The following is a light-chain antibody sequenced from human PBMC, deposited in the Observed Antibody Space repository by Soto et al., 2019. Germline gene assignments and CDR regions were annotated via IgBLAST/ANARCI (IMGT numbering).Light chain of an antibody. V-gene: IGKV3-20*01. Sequence: EIVLTQSPGTLSLSPGERATLSCRASQSVRSSHLAWYQQMPGQAPRLLIYGASNRATGIPDRFSGSGSGTDFTLTISRVEPEDFAVYYCQQYSSSPLTFGGGTKVEIK. J-gene: IGKJ4*01. CDR3: QQYSSSPLT. CDR2: GAS. CDR1: QSVRSSH.